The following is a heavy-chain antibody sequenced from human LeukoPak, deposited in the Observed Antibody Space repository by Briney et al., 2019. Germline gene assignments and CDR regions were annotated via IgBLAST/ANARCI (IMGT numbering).Heavy chain of an antibody. D-gene: IGHD3-3*01. Sequence: GSVKVSCKASGYTFTSYYMHWVRQAPGQGLDWMGIINPSGGSTSYAQKFQGRVTMTRDMSTSTVYMELSSLSSEATDVYYCARDGAWNYDFWSGYYTGIYSYYMDVWGKGTTVTVSS. CDR1: GYTFTSYY. V-gene: IGHV1-46*01. CDR3: ARDGAWNYDFWSGYYTGIYSYYMDV. J-gene: IGHJ6*03. CDR2: INPSGGST.